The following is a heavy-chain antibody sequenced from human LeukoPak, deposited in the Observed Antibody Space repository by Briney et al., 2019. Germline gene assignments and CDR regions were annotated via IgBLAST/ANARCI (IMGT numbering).Heavy chain of an antibody. CDR1: GFTFSSYW. Sequence: GGSLRLSCADSGFTFSSYWMSWVRQAPGKGLEWVANIKQDGSEKYYVDSVKGRFTISRDNAKNSLYLQMNSLRAEDTAVYYCARDRLAVVTRRDYNWFDPWGQGTLVTVSS. J-gene: IGHJ5*02. CDR2: IKQDGSEK. V-gene: IGHV3-7*01. D-gene: IGHD2-21*02. CDR3: ARDRLAVVTRRDYNWFDP.